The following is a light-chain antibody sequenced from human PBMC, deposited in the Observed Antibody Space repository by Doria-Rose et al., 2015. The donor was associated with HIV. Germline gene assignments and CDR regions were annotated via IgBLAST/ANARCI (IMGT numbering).Light chain of an antibody. V-gene: IGKV3-20*01. J-gene: IGKJ1*01. CDR2: DGS. CDR3: HQYGASWT. Sequence: LTQSPGTLSLSPGERATLSCRASQSFSSTYLAWYQQKPGQAHSLLIYDGSTRATGIPDRFSASESGTDVTLTINRLEPEDFALYYCHQYGASWTFGQGTKVEI. CDR1: QSFSSTY.